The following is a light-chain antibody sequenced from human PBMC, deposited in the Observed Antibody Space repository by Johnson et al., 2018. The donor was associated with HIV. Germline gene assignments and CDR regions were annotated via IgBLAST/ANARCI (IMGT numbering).Light chain of an antibody. V-gene: IGLV1-51*02. Sequence: SVLTQPPSVSAAPGQRVNISCSGNISNIESYFVSWYQQLPGAAPTLLIYEDNKRPSGIPDRFSGSKSGAPATLGITGLQTGDEADYYCGIWDASLSPLYVFGTGTTITVL. CDR3: GIWDASLSPLYV. J-gene: IGLJ1*01. CDR2: EDN. CDR1: ISNIESYF.